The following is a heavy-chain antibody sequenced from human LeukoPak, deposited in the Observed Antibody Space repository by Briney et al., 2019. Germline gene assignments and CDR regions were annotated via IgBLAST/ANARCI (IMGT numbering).Heavy chain of an antibody. V-gene: IGHV3-66*01. CDR3: ARKPRYSGLDY. D-gene: IGHD5-12*01. J-gene: IGHJ4*02. CDR1: GFTVSSNY. CDR2: IYSGGST. Sequence: PGGSLRLSCAASGFTVSSNYMSWVRQASGKGLEWVSVIYSGGSTYYADSVKGRFTISRDNSKNTLYLQMNSLRAEDTAVYYCARKPRYSGLDYWGQGTLVTVSS.